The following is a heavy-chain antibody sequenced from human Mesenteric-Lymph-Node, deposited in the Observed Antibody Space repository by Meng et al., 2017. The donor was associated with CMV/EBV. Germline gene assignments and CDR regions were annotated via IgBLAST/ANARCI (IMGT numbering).Heavy chain of an antibody. J-gene: IGHJ5*01. V-gene: IGHV3-20*04. CDR1: GFIFEDYG. CDR2: IKWSGETT. D-gene: IGHD3-16*01. Sequence: GGSLRLSCVGSGFIFEDYGMSWVRQAPGKGLEWISGIKWSGETTGYAESVKGRFIISRDNAKNSLYLEMNNLRVEDTAIYYCAKDGVGATPRNWFDSWGQGTLVTVSS. CDR3: AKDGVGATPRNWFDS.